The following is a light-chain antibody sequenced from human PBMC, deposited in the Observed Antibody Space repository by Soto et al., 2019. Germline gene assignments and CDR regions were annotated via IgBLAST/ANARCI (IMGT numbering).Light chain of an antibody. CDR2: GAS. V-gene: IGKV3D-15*01. J-gene: IGKJ1*01. CDR1: QSVRYNY. CDR3: QQYNSWPRT. Sequence: EIVLTQSPGTLSLSPGEGATLSCRASQSVRYNYLAWYQQKPGQAPRLLIYGASTRATGIPARLSGSGSGTEFTLTISSLQSEDSAVYYCQQYNSWPRTFGQGTKVELK.